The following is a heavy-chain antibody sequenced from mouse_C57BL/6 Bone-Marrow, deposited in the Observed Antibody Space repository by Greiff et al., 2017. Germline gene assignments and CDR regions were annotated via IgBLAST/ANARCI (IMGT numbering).Heavy chain of an antibody. CDR2: ISDGGSYT. CDR1: GFTFSSYA. V-gene: IGHV5-4*01. CDR3: ARDDYYYGRNFDY. D-gene: IGHD1-1*01. J-gene: IGHJ2*01. Sequence: EVQLVESGGGLVKPGGSLKLSCAASGFTFSSYAMSWVRQTPEKRLEWVATISDGGSYTYSPDNVKGRFTISRDNAKNNLYLQMSHLKSEDTAMYYCARDDYYYGRNFDYWGQGTTLTVSS.